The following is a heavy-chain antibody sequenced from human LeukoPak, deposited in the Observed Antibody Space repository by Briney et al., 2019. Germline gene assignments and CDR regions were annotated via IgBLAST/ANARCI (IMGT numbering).Heavy chain of an antibody. CDR3: AKDITIFGVVPIYFDY. Sequence: GGSLRLSCAASGFTVSSNYMSWVRQAPGKGLEWVSVIYSGGSTYYADSVKGRFTISRDNSKNTLYLQMNSLRAEDTAVYYCAKDITIFGVVPIYFDYWGQGTLVTVSS. J-gene: IGHJ4*02. V-gene: IGHV3-53*01. CDR1: GFTVSSNY. D-gene: IGHD3-3*01. CDR2: IYSGGST.